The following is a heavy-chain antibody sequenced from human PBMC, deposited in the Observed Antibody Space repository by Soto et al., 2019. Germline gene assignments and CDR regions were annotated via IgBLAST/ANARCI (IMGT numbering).Heavy chain of an antibody. D-gene: IGHD3-22*01. CDR2: INHSGST. CDR3: ARHPYYYDSSGYYADY. J-gene: IGHJ4*02. Sequence: PSETLSLTCAVYGGSFSGYYWSWIRQPPGKGLEWIGEINHSGSTNYNPSLKSRVTISVDTSKNQFSLKLSSVTAADTAVYYCARHPYYYDSSGYYADYWGQATLVTVSS. CDR1: GGSFSGYY. V-gene: IGHV4-34*01.